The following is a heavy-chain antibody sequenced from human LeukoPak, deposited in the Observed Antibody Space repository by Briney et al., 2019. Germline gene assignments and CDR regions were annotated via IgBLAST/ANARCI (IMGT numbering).Heavy chain of an antibody. Sequence: ASVKVSCKASGYTFTGYYMHWVRQAPGQGLEYMGWINPNTGGTNYAQKFQGRVTMTRDTSISTAYMELSRLRSDDTAVYYCSMIIAAVYWGQGTLVTVSS. V-gene: IGHV1-2*02. J-gene: IGHJ4*02. CDR3: SMIIAAVY. CDR1: GYTFTGYY. D-gene: IGHD6-13*01. CDR2: INPNTGGT.